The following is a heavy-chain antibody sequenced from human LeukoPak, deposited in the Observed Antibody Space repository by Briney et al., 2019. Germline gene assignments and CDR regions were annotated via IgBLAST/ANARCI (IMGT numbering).Heavy chain of an antibody. CDR3: AKDGLYYDGSAHVYYFDY. CDR2: ITGSGDYT. Sequence: GGSLRLSCAASGFTFSGYAMTWVRQAPGKGLEWVSSITGSGDYTYYIDSVKGRFTISRDNSRNILYLQMNSLRGEDTALYYCAKDGLYYDGSAHVYYFDYWGQGTLVAVSS. V-gene: IGHV3-23*01. D-gene: IGHD3-22*01. J-gene: IGHJ4*02. CDR1: GFTFSGYA.